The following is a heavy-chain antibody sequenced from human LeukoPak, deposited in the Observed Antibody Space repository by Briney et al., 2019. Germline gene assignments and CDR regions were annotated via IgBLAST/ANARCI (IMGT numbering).Heavy chain of an antibody. CDR2: IWYDGSNK. CDR3: AGSRYRSGWYGVLDY. D-gene: IGHD6-19*01. Sequence: GRSLRLSCAASGFTFSSYGMRWVRQAPGKGLEWVAVIWYDGSNKYYADSVKGRFTISRDNSKNTLYLQMNSLRAEDTAVYYFAGSRYRSGWYGVLDYWGQGTLVTVYS. V-gene: IGHV3-33*01. CDR1: GFTFSSYG. J-gene: IGHJ4*02.